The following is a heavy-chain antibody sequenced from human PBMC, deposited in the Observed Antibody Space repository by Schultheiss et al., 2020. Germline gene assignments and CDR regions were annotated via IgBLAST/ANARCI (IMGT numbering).Heavy chain of an antibody. CDR2: ISYGGRT. CDR1: GGFIDNYF. Sequence: SETLSLTCSVSGGFIDNYFWSWIRQPPGQRLEWIGYISYGGRTNYNPSLKSRVTISVDTSKNQFSLKLGSVTAADTAVYYCARYGDTYGPVFDYWSQGTLVAVSA. J-gene: IGHJ4*02. CDR3: ARYGDTYGPVFDY. V-gene: IGHV4-59*01. D-gene: IGHD5-18*01.